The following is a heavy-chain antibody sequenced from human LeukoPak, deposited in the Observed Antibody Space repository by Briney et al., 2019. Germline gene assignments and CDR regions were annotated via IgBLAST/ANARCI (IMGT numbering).Heavy chain of an antibody. V-gene: IGHV3-23*01. D-gene: IGHD2/OR15-2a*01. CDR2: ISASGGST. Sequence: GGSLRLSCAAPGFTFSSYAMSWVRQAPGKGLEWVSAISASGGSTYYADSVQGRFTISRDDSKNTLFLQMNSLRAEDTAVYYCATIGRYWGQGTLVTVSS. J-gene: IGHJ4*02. CDR1: GFTFSSYA. CDR3: ATIGRY.